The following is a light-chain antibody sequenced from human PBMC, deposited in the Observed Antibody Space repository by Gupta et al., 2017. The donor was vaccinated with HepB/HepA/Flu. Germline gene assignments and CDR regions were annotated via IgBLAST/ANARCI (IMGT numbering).Light chain of an antibody. V-gene: IGKV3-15*01. J-gene: IGKJ5*01. CDR2: GAS. CDR1: QSVSSN. Sequence: ELVLPKSPATLSVPPGEGATLSCRASQSVSSNLAWYQQKPGQAPRLLIYGASTRATGIPARFSGSGSGTEFTLTISSLQSEDFAVYYCQQYNNWPPITFGQGTRLEIK. CDR3: QQYNNWPPIT.